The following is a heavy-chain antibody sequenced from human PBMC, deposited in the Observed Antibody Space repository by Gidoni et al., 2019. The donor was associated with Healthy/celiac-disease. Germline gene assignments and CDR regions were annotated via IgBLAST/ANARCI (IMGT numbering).Heavy chain of an antibody. V-gene: IGHV3-15*01. D-gene: IGHD4-17*01. Sequence: EVQLVESGGGLVQPGGSLRLSCAASGFTFSNAWMSWVRKAPGKGLGWVGRIKSKTDGGTTDYAAPVKGRFTISRDDSKTTLYLQMNSLKTEDTAVYYCTTSTDYGIDYWGQGTLVTVSS. CDR2: IKSKTDGGTT. CDR3: TTSTDYGIDY. J-gene: IGHJ4*02. CDR1: GFTFSNAW.